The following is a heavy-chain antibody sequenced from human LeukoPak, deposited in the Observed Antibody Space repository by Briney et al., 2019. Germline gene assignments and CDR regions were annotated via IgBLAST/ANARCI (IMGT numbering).Heavy chain of an antibody. V-gene: IGHV1-2*02. CDR3: AREVVTGYPSGWFSDSAWAFDL. Sequence: ASVKVSCKASGYTFTGYYMHWVRQAPGQGLEWTGWINPNSGGTNYAQKFQGRVTMTRDTSISTAYMELSRLRSDDTAVYYCAREVVTGYPSGWFSDSAWAFDLWGRGTLVTVSS. J-gene: IGHJ2*01. CDR1: GYTFTGYY. CDR2: INPNSGGT. D-gene: IGHD6-19*01.